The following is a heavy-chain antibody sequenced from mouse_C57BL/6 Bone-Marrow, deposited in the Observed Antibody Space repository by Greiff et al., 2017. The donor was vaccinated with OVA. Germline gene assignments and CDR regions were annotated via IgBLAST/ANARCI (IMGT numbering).Heavy chain of an antibody. CDR2: IDPANGNT. CDR1: GFNIKNTY. V-gene: IGHV14-3*01. J-gene: IGHJ4*01. CDR3: AFFITTVVATRSAMDY. Sequence: EVKLQESVAELVRPGASVKLSCTASGFNIKNTYMHWVKQRPEQGLEWIGRIDPANGNTKYAPKFQGKATITADTSSNTAYLQLSSLTSEDTAIYYCAFFITTVVATRSAMDYWGQGTSVTVSS. D-gene: IGHD1-1*01.